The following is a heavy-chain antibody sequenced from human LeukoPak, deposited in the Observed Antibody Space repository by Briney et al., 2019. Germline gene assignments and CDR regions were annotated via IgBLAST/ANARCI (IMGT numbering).Heavy chain of an antibody. CDR3: ARGAVLRYFDWLTMSDYFDY. D-gene: IGHD3-9*01. V-gene: IGHV4-30-2*01. CDR2: INHSGST. J-gene: IGHJ4*02. Sequence: PSQTLSLTCTVSGGSISSGGYYWSWIRQPPGKGLEWIGEINHSGSTNYNPSLKSRVTISVDTSKNQFSLKLSSVTAADTAVYYCARGAVLRYFDWLTMSDYFDYWGQGTLVTVSS. CDR1: GGSISSGGYY.